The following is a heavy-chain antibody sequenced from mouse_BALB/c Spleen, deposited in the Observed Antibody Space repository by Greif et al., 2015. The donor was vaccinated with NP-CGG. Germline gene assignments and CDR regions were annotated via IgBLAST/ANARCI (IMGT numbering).Heavy chain of an antibody. J-gene: IGHJ1*01. Sequence: EVQRVESGGGLVQPGGSRKLSCAASGFTFSSFGMHWVRQAPEKGLEWVAYISSGSSTIYYADTVKGRFTISRDNPKNTLFLQMTSLRSEDTAMYHCARKFLDWYFDVWGAGTTVTVSS. CDR1: GFTFSSFG. D-gene: IGHD2-10*02. CDR2: ISSGSSTI. V-gene: IGHV5-17*02. CDR3: ARKFLDWYFDV.